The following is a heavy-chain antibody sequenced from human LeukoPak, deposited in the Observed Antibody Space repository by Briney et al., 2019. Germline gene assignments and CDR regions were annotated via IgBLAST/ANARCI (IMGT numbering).Heavy chain of an antibody. Sequence: SETLSLTCTVSRGSISSGNYYWSWIRQPAGKGLEWIGRFHTRGSTNYNPSLKSRVIISVDTSKNQFSLKLRSVTAADTAVYYCARTTEGGYTYDYFYYYYMDVWGKGTTVTISS. CDR3: ARTTEGGYTYDYFYYYYMDV. CDR1: RGSISSGNYY. CDR2: FHTRGST. J-gene: IGHJ6*03. V-gene: IGHV4-61*02. D-gene: IGHD5-18*01.